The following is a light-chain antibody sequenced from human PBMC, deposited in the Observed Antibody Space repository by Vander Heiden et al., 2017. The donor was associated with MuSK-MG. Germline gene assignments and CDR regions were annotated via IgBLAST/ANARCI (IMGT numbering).Light chain of an antibody. Sequence: DTMLTQSPGTLSLSPGERATLSCRASQSVSNGYLAWYQRKPGQAPRLLVYGASSRATGIPDRFSASGSGTDFTLTISRLEPEDFAVYYCQHSGTSSRTFGQGTRVEIQ. CDR2: GAS. J-gene: IGKJ1*01. CDR3: QHSGTSSRT. V-gene: IGKV3-20*01. CDR1: QSVSNGY.